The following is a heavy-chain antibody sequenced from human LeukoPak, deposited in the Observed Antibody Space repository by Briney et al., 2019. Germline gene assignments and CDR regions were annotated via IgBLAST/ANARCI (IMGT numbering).Heavy chain of an antibody. V-gene: IGHV3-15*07. CDR1: GFPFSNAY. J-gene: IGHJ4*02. D-gene: IGHD2-21*01. CDR2: IKPKTDGETT. CDR3: TTPLPYSAQ. Sequence: GSLRLSFAASGFPFSNAYMNWVRPAPGKGLEWVGRIKPKTDGETTEYAAPVKGRFSISRDDSKNMLYLQMNSLKTEDTAVYYCTTPLPYSAQGGQGTLVTVSS.